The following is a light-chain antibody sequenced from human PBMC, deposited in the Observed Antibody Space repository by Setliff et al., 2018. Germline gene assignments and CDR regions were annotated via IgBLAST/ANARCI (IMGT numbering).Light chain of an antibody. Sequence: QSALTQPPSASGSPGQSLTISCTGTSSDVGAYNYVSWYQQHPGKAPKLMIYEVTKRPSGVPDRFSGSKSGNTASLTVSGLQADDEADYYCSSYAASYSPEVFGTGTKVTVL. V-gene: IGLV2-8*01. J-gene: IGLJ1*01. CDR2: EVT. CDR1: SSDVGAYNY. CDR3: SSYAASYSPEV.